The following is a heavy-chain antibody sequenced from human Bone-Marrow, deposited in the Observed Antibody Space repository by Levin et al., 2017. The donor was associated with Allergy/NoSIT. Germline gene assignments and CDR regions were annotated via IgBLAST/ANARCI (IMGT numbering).Heavy chain of an antibody. Sequence: PGESLKISCAASGFTFSSYGMHWVRQAPGKGLEWVAVISYDGSNKYYADSVKGRFTISRDNSKNTLYLQMNSLRAEDTAVYYCAKERSIAARLPLDYWGQGTLVTVSS. J-gene: IGHJ4*02. CDR2: ISYDGSNK. CDR3: AKERSIAARLPLDY. D-gene: IGHD6-6*01. V-gene: IGHV3-30*18. CDR1: GFTFSSYG.